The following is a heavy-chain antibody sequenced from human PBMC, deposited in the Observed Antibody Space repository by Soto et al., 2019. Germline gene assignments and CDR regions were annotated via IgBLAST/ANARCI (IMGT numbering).Heavy chain of an antibody. CDR1: GGSINGYY. CDR3: ASQHYYDSSGYYVVY. V-gene: IGHV4-59*08. D-gene: IGHD3-22*01. J-gene: IGHJ4*02. Sequence: SETLSLTCTVSGGSINGYYWYWIRQPPGKGLEWIGYIYYSGSTNYNPSLKSRVTISVDTSKNQFSLKLRSVTAADTAVYYCASQHYYDSSGYYVVYWGQGTLVTVSS. CDR2: IYYSGST.